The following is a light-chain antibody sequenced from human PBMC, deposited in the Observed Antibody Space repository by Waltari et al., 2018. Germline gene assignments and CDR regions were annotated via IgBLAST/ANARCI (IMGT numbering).Light chain of an antibody. J-gene: IGKJ4*01. CDR2: ATS. V-gene: IGKV1-39*01. Sequence: DIQMTQSPSSLSASVGDRVTITCRASQSVTTDLNWYQQKPGKAPNLLISATSILQSGVPSRFSGSGSGTYFTLTISSLQPEDFATYYCQQSRTAPLTFGGGTKVEIK. CDR1: QSVTTD. CDR3: QQSRTAPLT.